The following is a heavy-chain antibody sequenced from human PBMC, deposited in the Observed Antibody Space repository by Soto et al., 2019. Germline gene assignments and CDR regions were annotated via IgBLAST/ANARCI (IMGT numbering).Heavy chain of an antibody. CDR2: IYYSGST. V-gene: IGHV4-39*01. CDR1: RGSISSSSFY. CDR3: ARGWDRYDAFDI. Sequence: PSGTPSPTLTLFRGSISSSSFYLGWVPQPPGKGLEWIGSIYYSGSTYYNPSLKSRVTISVDTSKNQFSLKLSSVTAADTAVYYCARGWDRYDAFDIWGQGTMVTVSS. D-gene: IGHD6-19*01. J-gene: IGHJ3*02.